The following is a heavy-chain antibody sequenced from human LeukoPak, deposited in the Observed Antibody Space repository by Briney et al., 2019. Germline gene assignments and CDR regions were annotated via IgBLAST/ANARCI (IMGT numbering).Heavy chain of an antibody. J-gene: IGHJ4*02. V-gene: IGHV3-30*02. D-gene: IGHD6-19*01. CDR3: ARGPRQWLGGGLTD. CDR1: GFIFSNYG. Sequence: GGSLRLSCAASGFIFSNYGMHWVRQAPGKGLEWVAFIRYDGSSIYYADSVKGRFTISRDNSKNTLYLQMNSLRAEDTAVYYCARGPRQWLGGGLTDWGQGTLVTVSS. CDR2: IRYDGSSI.